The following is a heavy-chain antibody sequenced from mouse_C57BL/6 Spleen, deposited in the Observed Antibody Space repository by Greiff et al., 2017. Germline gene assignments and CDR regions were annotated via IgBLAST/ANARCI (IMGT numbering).Heavy chain of an antibody. CDR1: GYSITSGYD. CDR3: ARGDPDYYAMDY. J-gene: IGHJ4*01. V-gene: IGHV3-1*01. CDR2: ISYSGST. Sequence: EVQLQESGPGMVKPSQSLSLTCTVTGYSITSGYDWHWIRHFPGNKLEWMGYISYSGSTNYNPSLKSRISITHDTSKNHFFLKLNSVTTEDTATYYCARGDPDYYAMDYWGQGTSVTVSS.